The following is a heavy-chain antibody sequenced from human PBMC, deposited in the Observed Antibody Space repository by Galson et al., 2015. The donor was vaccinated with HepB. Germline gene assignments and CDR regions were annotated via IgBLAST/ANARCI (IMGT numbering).Heavy chain of an antibody. J-gene: IGHJ3*02. CDR2: IYSGGST. CDR1: GFPVSSNY. CDR3: ARETWFHAFDI. D-gene: IGHD3-22*01. V-gene: IGHV3-53*01. Sequence: LRLSCAASGFPVSSNYMSWVRQAPGKGLEWVSVIYSGGSTYYADSVKGRFTISRDNSKNTLYLQMNSLRAEDTAVYYCARETWFHAFDIWGQGTMVTVSS.